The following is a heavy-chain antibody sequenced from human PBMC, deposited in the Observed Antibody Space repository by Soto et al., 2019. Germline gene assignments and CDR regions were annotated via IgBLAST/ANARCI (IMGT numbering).Heavy chain of an antibody. CDR2: IFYSGRSGST. V-gene: IGHV4-59*01. D-gene: IGHD2-21*02. J-gene: IGHJ5*02. CDR1: GGSISSYY. CDR3: ARTALGWFDP. Sequence: SETLSLTCSVSGGSISSYYWSWIRQPPGKGLEWIGYIFYSGRSGSTNYNPSLKSRVTISVDTSKNQFSLKLSSVTAADTAVYYCARTALGWFDPWGQGTLVTISS.